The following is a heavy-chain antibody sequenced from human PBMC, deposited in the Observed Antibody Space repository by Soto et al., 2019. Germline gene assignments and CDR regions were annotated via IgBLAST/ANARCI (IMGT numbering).Heavy chain of an antibody. CDR2: IKQDGSVK. D-gene: IGHD6-19*01. J-gene: IGHJ5*02. CDR3: ARDSSASGGSDP. Sequence: GGSLRLSCAASGFTFSDYWMNWVRQAPGKGLEWVANIKQDGSVKSYVDSVKGRFTISRDNAKNSLYLEMNSLRVEDTAVYYCARDSSASGGSDPWGQGILVTVSS. CDR1: GFTFSDYW. V-gene: IGHV3-7*01.